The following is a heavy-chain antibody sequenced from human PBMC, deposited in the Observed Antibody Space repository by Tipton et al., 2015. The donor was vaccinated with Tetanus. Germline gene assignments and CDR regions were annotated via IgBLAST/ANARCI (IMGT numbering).Heavy chain of an antibody. CDR2: INYSGST. CDR1: GGSISSSSYY. J-gene: IGHJ4*02. Sequence: TLSLTCTVSGGSISSSSYYWGWIRQPPGKGLEWIGTINYSGSTYYNPSLKSRVTISVGTSKNQFSLKLSSVSVAGTAVYCCTRRTGGSYYALFDYWGQGTLVTVSS. CDR3: TRRTGGSYYALFDY. V-gene: IGHV4-39*01. D-gene: IGHD1-26*01.